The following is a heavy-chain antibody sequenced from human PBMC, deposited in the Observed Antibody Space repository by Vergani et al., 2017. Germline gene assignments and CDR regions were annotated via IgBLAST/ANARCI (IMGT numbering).Heavy chain of an antibody. CDR3: ASASTGYSSSWYYYYYYMDV. CDR2: IYYSGST. J-gene: IGHJ6*03. Sequence: QVQLPESGPGLVKPSETLSLTCTVSGGSISSGGYYWSWIRQHPGKGLEWIGYIYYSGSTYYNPSLKSRVTISVDTSKNQFSLKLSSVTAADTAVYYCASASTGYSSSWYYYYYYMDVWGKGTTVTVSS. CDR1: GGSISSGGYY. V-gene: IGHV4-31*03. D-gene: IGHD6-13*01.